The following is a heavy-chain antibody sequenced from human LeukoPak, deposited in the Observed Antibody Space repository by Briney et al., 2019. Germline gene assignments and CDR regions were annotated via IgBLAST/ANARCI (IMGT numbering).Heavy chain of an antibody. CDR1: GYTFTSYG. J-gene: IGHJ6*02. CDR3: ARLGDCSSTSCYDDYYYYYGMDV. CDR2: ISAYNGNT. D-gene: IGHD2-2*01. V-gene: IGHV1-18*01. Sequence: ASVKVSCKASGYTFTSYGISWVRQAPGQGLEWMGWISAYNGNTNYAQKLQGRVTMTTDTSTSTAYMELRSLRSDDTAVYYCARLGDCSSTSCYDDYYYYYGMDVWGQGTTVTVSS.